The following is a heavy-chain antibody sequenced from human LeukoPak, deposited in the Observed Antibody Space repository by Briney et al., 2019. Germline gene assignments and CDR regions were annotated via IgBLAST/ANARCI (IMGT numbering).Heavy chain of an antibody. CDR2: IYYSGST. D-gene: IGHD4-17*01. CDR3: ARHLYSPPDYGDNYGMDV. Sequence: PSETLSLTCTVSGGSISSYYWSWIRQPPGKGLEWIGYIYYSGSTNYNPSPKSRVPISVDTSKNQFSLKLSSVTAADTAVYYCARHLYSPPDYGDNYGMDVWGQGTTVTVSS. J-gene: IGHJ6*02. CDR1: GGSISSYY. V-gene: IGHV4-59*08.